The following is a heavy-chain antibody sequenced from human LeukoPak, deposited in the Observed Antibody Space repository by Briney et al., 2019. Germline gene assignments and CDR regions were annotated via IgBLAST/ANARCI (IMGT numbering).Heavy chain of an antibody. CDR3: ARAVGWRDAFDI. V-gene: IGHV3-7*03. D-gene: IGHD4-23*01. Sequence: GGSLRLSCEASGFTFSNYWMTWVRQAPGTGLEWVANIKQDGSDEYYVDSVKGRFTISRDNTKDSLYLQMNSLRAEDTAVYYCARAVGWRDAFDIWGQGTMVTVSS. CDR2: IKQDGSDE. J-gene: IGHJ3*02. CDR1: GFTFSNYW.